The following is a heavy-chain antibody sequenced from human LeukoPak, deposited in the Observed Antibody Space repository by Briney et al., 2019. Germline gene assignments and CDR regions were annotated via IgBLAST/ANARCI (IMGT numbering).Heavy chain of an antibody. Sequence: GGSLRLSCAASGFTFSNAWMSWVRQAPGKGLERVGRIKSKTDGGTTDYAAPVKGRFTISRDDSKNTLYLQMNSLKTEDTAVYYCTTGRLMVRGVTFYYYYYMDVWGKETTVTVSS. CDR3: TTGRLMVRGVTFYYYYYMDV. J-gene: IGHJ6*03. CDR2: IKSKTDGGTT. D-gene: IGHD3-10*01. CDR1: GFTFSNAW. V-gene: IGHV3-15*01.